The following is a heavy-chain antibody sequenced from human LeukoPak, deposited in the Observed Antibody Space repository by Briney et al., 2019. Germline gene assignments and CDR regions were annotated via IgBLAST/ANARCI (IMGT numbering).Heavy chain of an antibody. CDR1: GFTFSGSA. V-gene: IGHV3-73*01. D-gene: IGHD3-16*01. Sequence: PGGSLRLSSAASGFTFSGSAMHWVRQASGKGLEWVGRIRSKTNSYATAYAASVKGRFTISRDDSKNTAYLQMNSLKTEDTAVYYCTRAGLGAFAYWGQGTLVTVSS. CDR2: IRSKTNSYAT. J-gene: IGHJ4*02. CDR3: TRAGLGAFAY.